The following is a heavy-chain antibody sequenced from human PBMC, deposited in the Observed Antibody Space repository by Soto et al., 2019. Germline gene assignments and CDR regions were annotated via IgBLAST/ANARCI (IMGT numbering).Heavy chain of an antibody. CDR3: ARAFYGSGSYSLDY. J-gene: IGHJ4*02. V-gene: IGHV3-72*01. Sequence: EVQLVESGGGLVQPGGSLRLSCAASGFTFSDHYMDWVRQAPVKGLEWVGRTRNRANGYTTEYAASVKGRFTISRDDSKNSLYLQMNSLKIEDTAVYYCARAFYGSGSYSLDYWGQGALVTVSS. CDR1: GFTFSDHY. D-gene: IGHD3-10*01. CDR2: TRNRANGYTT.